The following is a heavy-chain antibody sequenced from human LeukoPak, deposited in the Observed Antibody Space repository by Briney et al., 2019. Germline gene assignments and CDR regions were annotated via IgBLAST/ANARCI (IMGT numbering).Heavy chain of an antibody. J-gene: IGHJ5*02. CDR3: AGDHCSSTSCYVNWFDP. Sequence: QSGGSLRLSCAASGFTFSSYWMHWVRQAPGKGLVWVSRINSDGSSTSYADSVKGRFTISRDNAKNTLYLQMNSLRAEDTAVYYCAGDHCSSTSCYVNWFDPWGQGTLVTVSS. CDR1: GFTFSSYW. V-gene: IGHV3-74*01. D-gene: IGHD2-2*01. CDR2: INSDGSST.